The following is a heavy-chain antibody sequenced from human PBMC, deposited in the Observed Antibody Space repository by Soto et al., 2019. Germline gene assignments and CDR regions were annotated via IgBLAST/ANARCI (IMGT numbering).Heavy chain of an antibody. CDR3: ARGPPSAERYGGYYYYYYGMDV. J-gene: IGHJ6*02. CDR2: TYYRSKWYN. V-gene: IGHV6-1*01. Sequence: SQTLSLTCAISGDSVSSNSADWNWIRQSPSRGLEWLGRTYYRSKWYNDYAVSVKSRITINPDTSKNQFSLQLNSVTPEDTAVYYCARGPPSAERYGGYYYYYYGMDVWGQGTTVTVSS. D-gene: IGHD5-12*01. CDR1: GDSVSSNSAD.